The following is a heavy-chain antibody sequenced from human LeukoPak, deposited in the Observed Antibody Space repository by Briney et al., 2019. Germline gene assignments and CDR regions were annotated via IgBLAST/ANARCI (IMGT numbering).Heavy chain of an antibody. J-gene: IGHJ4*02. CDR1: GYTFTSKY. CDR2: INPDSGGA. D-gene: IGHD2/OR15-2a*01. Sequence: ASVKVSCKASGYTFTSKYIHWVRQAPGQGLEWMGRINPDSGGANYAQTFRDRVTLTRDTSISTAYMELSSLRSDDTAIYYCARAQFEYSTSLPDYWGQGTLVTVSS. CDR3: ARAQFEYSTSLPDY. V-gene: IGHV1-2*06.